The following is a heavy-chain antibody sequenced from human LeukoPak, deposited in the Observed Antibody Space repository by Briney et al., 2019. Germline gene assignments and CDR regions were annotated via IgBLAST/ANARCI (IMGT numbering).Heavy chain of an antibody. CDR2: IIPIFGTA. D-gene: IGHD3-22*01. CDR3: ARDRLGGLLSGYPPLGY. Sequence: SVKVSCKASGGTFSSYAISRVRQAPGQGLEWMGGIIPIFGTANYAQKFQGRVTITTDESTSTAYMELSSLRSEDTAVYYCARDRLGGLLSGYPPLGYWGQGTLVTVSS. CDR1: GGTFSSYA. J-gene: IGHJ4*02. V-gene: IGHV1-69*05.